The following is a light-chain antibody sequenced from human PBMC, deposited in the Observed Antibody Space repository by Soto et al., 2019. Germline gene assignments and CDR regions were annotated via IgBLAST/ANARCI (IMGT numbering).Light chain of an antibody. Sequence: DTVMTQSPLSLSVPLGQSASISCRSSQSLLYSDGDTYLNWYHQRPGQSPRRLIHKVSQRDSGVPDRISGSGSGTDFTLEISRLEAEDVGVYYCLQATNWPWTFGQGTKVDI. J-gene: IGKJ1*01. CDR1: QSLLYSDGDTY. V-gene: IGKV2-30*01. CDR3: LQATNWPWT. CDR2: KVS.